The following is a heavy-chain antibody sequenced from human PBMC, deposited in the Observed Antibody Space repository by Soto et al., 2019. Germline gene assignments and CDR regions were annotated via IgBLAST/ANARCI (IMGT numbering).Heavy chain of an antibody. CDR2: IISSSSTI. Sequence: EVQLVESGGGLVQPGGSLRLSCAASGFTFSSYSMNWVRQAPGKGLEWVSYIISSSSTIYYADSVKGRFTISRDNAKNSLYLQMNSLRAEDTAVYYCARNYYGSGILDYWGQGTLVTVSS. J-gene: IGHJ4*02. D-gene: IGHD3-10*01. CDR1: GFTFSSYS. V-gene: IGHV3-48*01. CDR3: ARNYYGSGILDY.